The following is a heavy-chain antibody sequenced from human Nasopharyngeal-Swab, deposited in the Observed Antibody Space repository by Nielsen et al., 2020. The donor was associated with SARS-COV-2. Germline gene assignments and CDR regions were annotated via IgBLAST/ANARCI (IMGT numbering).Heavy chain of an antibody. D-gene: IGHD4-17*01. CDR2: IIPIFGTA. V-gene: IGHV1-69*01. CDR3: ALGTRTPVTTRGGY. Sequence: VREARGRGVEWRGGIIPIFGTANYAQKFQGRVTITVDEYTSTAYMELNSLRSEDPAVYFCALGTRTPVTTRGGYWGQGTLVTVSS. J-gene: IGHJ4*02.